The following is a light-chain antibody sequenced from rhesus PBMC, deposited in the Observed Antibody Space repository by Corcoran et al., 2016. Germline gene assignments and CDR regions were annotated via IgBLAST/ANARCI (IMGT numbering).Light chain of an antibody. CDR2: AAS. Sequence: DIQMTQSPSSLSASVGDRVTITCRASQGISDYLNWYQQKPGKAPKRLIYAASSLESGGPSRFSGSGCGTDLTLTISSLQPEDFASYYCLQGYSTPYSFGQGTKVEIK. CDR1: QGISDY. V-gene: IGKV1-36*02. CDR3: LQGYSTPYS. J-gene: IGKJ2*01.